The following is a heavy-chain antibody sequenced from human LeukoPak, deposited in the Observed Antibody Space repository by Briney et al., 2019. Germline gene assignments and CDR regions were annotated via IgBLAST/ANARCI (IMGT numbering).Heavy chain of an antibody. Sequence: GGSLRLSCAASGFTFSSYWMSWVRQAPGKGLEWVANIKQDGSEKYYVDSVKGRSTISRDNAKNSLYLQTNSLRAEDTAVYYCARDAWIQLWLPHTYWGQGTLVTVSS. V-gene: IGHV3-7*01. J-gene: IGHJ4*02. CDR1: GFTFSSYW. D-gene: IGHD5-18*01. CDR2: IKQDGSEK. CDR3: ARDAWIQLWLPHTY.